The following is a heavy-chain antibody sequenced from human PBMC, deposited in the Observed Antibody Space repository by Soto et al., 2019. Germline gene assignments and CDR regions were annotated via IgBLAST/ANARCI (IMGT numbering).Heavy chain of an antibody. CDR1: GGSISSGGYF. Sequence: SETLSLTCTVSGGSISSGGYFWNWIRQPPGRGLEWIGYIYYSGNTFYSPSLKSRVTISIDTSQNQFPLQLSSVTAADTAVYYCVSGTYFYDTSGFYSYYFDYWGQGALVTVSS. CDR3: VSGTYFYDTSGFYSYYFDY. D-gene: IGHD3-22*01. J-gene: IGHJ4*02. V-gene: IGHV4-30-4*01. CDR2: IYYSGNT.